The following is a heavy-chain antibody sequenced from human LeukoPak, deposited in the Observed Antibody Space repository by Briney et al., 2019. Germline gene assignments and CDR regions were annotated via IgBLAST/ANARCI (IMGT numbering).Heavy chain of an antibody. Sequence: ASVKVSCKASGYTFTSYYMHWVRQAPGQGLEWMGIINPSGGSTSYAQKFQGRVTMTRDTSTSTVYMELSSLRSEDTAVYSCARAWPSYGMDVWGQGTTVTVSS. V-gene: IGHV1-46*01. CDR3: ARAWPSYGMDV. CDR2: INPSGGST. J-gene: IGHJ6*02. CDR1: GYTFTSYY.